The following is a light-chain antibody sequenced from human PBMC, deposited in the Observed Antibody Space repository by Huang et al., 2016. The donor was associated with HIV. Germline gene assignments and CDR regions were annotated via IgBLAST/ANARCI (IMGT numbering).Light chain of an antibody. J-gene: IGKJ4*01. CDR3: HQAYYLPPT. Sequence: ETVMTQSPATLSLSPGERATLSCRASQTVSSHSLSWYTQKPEQAPRLLIHGTSTRATDIPARFSGSGSGTDFTLNISSLQPEDFAVYYCHQAYYLPPTFGGGTRVEIK. V-gene: IGKV3D-7*01. CDR1: QTVSSHS. CDR2: GTS.